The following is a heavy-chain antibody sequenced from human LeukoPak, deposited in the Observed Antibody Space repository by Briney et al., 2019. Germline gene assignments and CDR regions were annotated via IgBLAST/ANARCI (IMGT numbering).Heavy chain of an antibody. D-gene: IGHD6-13*01. Sequence: SETLSLTCTVSGGSVGSSNYFWSWIRQPPGKGLEWTGYIYYSGRTNYNPSLKSRVAISVDTSKNQFSLKLSSVTAADTAVYYCARDVGYSTSWWGQGTLVTVSS. V-gene: IGHV4-61*01. CDR3: ARDVGYSTSW. J-gene: IGHJ4*02. CDR2: IYYSGRT. CDR1: GGSVGSSNYF.